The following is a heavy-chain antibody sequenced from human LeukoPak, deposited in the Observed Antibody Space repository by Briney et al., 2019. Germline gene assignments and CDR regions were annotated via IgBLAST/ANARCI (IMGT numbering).Heavy chain of an antibody. CDR1: GVSITNYY. CDR3: ARHGDSSRGWYFDY. CDR2: MYNSGIT. V-gene: IGHV4-59*08. J-gene: IGHJ4*02. D-gene: IGHD6-19*01. Sequence: SETLSLTCIVSGVSITNYYWSWIRQPPGMGLEWIGYMYNSGITNYNPSLRSRVTISVDTSKNQFSLRLRSVTAADTAVYYCARHGDSSRGWYFDYWGQGTLVTVSS.